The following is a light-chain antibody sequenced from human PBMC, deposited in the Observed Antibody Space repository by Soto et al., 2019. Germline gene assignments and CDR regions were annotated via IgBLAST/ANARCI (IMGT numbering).Light chain of an antibody. CDR3: QQYNSYPWT. CDR1: QSISSW. Sequence: ASQSISSWLAWYQQKPGQAPKLLIYKASSLESGVPSRFSGSGSGTEFTLTISSLQPDDFATYYCQQYNSYPWTFGQGTKVDI. CDR2: KAS. J-gene: IGKJ1*01. V-gene: IGKV1-5*03.